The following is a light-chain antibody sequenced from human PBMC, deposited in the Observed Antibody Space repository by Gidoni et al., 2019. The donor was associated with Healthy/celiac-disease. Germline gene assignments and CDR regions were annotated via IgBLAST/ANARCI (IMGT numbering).Light chain of an antibody. Sequence: IVLTHSPDSLALSLGARATINSTSSQSVLYSSNNKNYLAWYQQKPGQPPKLLIYWASTRESGVPDRFSGSGSGTDFTLNISSLEAEDVAVYYCQQYYSTPYTFGEGTKLEIK. CDR2: WAS. J-gene: IGKJ2*01. V-gene: IGKV4-1*01. CDR1: QSVLYSSNNKNY. CDR3: QQYYSTPYT.